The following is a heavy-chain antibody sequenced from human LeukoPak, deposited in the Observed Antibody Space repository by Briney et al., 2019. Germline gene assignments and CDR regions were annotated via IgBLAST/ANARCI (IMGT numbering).Heavy chain of an antibody. CDR3: ASSKDY. CDR1: GFTFSSYS. J-gene: IGHJ4*02. Sequence: KSGGSLRLSCAASGFTFSSYSMTWVRQAPGKGLEWVSSISSSSGYIYYADSVKGRFTISRDNAKNSLYLQMNSLRAEDTAVYYCASSKDYWGQGALVTVSS. V-gene: IGHV3-21*01. D-gene: IGHD2-2*01. CDR2: ISSSSGYI.